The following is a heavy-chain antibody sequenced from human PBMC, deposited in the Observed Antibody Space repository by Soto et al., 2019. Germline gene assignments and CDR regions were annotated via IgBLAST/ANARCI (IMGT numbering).Heavy chain of an antibody. Sequence: DVQLVESGGGLIQPGGSLRLSCAALGLTISGKKYMSWVRQAPGRGLEWVSGLYDVDGTYYADSVKGRFTISRNSSKPIVFLQMNSLGPDYTAVYYCATWLQREHSYDFWGLGTTVTVSS. V-gene: IGHV3-53*01. CDR2: LYDVDGT. CDR1: GLTISGKKY. D-gene: IGHD1-1*01. J-gene: IGHJ3*01. CDR3: ATWLQREHSYDF.